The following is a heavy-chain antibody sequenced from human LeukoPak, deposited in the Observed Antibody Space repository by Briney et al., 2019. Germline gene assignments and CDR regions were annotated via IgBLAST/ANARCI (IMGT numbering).Heavy chain of an antibody. V-gene: IGHV3-21*01. Sequence: GGSLRLSCAASGFTFNSYGMHWVRQAPGKGLEWVSSISSSSSYIYYADSVKGRFTISRDNAKNSLYLQMNSLRAEDTAVYYCAKNWGSFSWYFDLWGRGTLVTVSS. CDR2: ISSSSSYI. CDR1: GFTFNSYG. D-gene: IGHD2/OR15-2a*01. J-gene: IGHJ2*01. CDR3: AKNWGSFSWYFDL.